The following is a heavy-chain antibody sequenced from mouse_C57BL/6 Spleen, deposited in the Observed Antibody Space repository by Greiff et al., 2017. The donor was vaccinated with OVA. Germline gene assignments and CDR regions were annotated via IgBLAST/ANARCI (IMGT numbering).Heavy chain of an antibody. CDR1: GYTFTDYY. D-gene: IGHD2-3*01. CDR2: INPYNGGT. J-gene: IGHJ4*01. V-gene: IGHV1-19*01. CDR3: ARGGDGSRRYYAMDY. Sequence: EVQLQQSGPVLVKPGASVKMSCKASGYTFTDYYMNWVKQSHGKSLEWIGVINPYNGGTSYNQKFKGKATLTVDKSSSTAYMELNSLTSEDSAVYYCARGGDGSRRYYAMDYWGQGTSVTVSS.